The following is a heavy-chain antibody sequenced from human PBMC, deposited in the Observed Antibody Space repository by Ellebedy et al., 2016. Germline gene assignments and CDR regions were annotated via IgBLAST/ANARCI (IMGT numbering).Heavy chain of an antibody. D-gene: IGHD3-9*01. CDR2: ISWDGGST. CDR3: ARVYFDWSDSGAFDI. CDR1: GFTFDDYT. V-gene: IGHV3-43*01. Sequence: GESLKISXAASGFTFDDYTMHWVRQAPGKGLEWVSLISWDGGSTYYADSVKGRFTISRDNAKNSLYLQMNSLRAEDTAVYYCARVYFDWSDSGAFDIWGQGTMVTVSS. J-gene: IGHJ3*02.